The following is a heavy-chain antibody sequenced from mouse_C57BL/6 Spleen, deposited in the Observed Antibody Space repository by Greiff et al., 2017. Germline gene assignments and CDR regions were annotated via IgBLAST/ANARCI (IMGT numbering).Heavy chain of an antibody. Sequence: EVQRVESGAELVKPGASVKLSCTASGFNIKDYYMHWVKQRTEQGLEWIGRIDPEDGETKSAPKFQGKATITAAPSSTTAYLQLSSLTSEDTAVYYCAHSSGYAFDYWGKGTTLTVSS. D-gene: IGHD3-2*02. CDR1: GFNIKDYY. J-gene: IGHJ2*01. CDR2: IDPEDGET. CDR3: AHSSGYAFDY. V-gene: IGHV14-2*01.